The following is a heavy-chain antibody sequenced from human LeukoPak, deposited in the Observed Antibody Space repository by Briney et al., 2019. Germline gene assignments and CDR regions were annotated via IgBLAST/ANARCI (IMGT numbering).Heavy chain of an antibody. CDR1: GFTFSGYP. V-gene: IGHV3-23*01. CDR2: ISGSGGST. CDR3: TRGIAAAGGYFDY. Sequence: GGSLRLSCAASGFTFSGYPIHWVRQAPGKGLEWVSAISGSGGSTYYADSVKGRFTISRDNSKNTLYLQMNSLRAEDTAVYYCTRGIAAAGGYFDYWGQGTLVTVSS. D-gene: IGHD6-13*01. J-gene: IGHJ4*02.